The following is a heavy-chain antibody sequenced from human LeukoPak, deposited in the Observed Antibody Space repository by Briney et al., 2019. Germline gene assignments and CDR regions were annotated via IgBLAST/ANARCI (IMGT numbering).Heavy chain of an antibody. J-gene: IGHJ2*01. Sequence: SETLSLTCSVSGGSISSYYWSWIRQPPGKGLEWIGYIYYSGSTNYNPSLKSRVTISVDTSKNQFSLKLSSVTAADTAVYYCATTSVGGRRVPNWYFDLWGRGTLVTVSS. D-gene: IGHD6-6*01. CDR2: IYYSGST. V-gene: IGHV4-59*01. CDR1: GGSISSYY. CDR3: ATTSVGGRRVPNWYFDL.